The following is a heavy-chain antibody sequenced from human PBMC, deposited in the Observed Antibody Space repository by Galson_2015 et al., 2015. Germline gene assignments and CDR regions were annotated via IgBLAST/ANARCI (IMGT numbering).Heavy chain of an antibody. CDR2: ISWNSGSI. Sequence: SLRLSCAASGFTFDDYAMHWVRQAPGKGLEWVSGISWNSGSIGYADSVKGRFTISRGNAKNSLYLQMNSLRAEDTALYYCAKGGTLYYDYVWGSLREYFDYWGQGTLVTVSS. CDR1: GFTFDDYA. CDR3: AKGGTLYYDYVWGSLREYFDY. D-gene: IGHD3-16*01. J-gene: IGHJ4*02. V-gene: IGHV3-9*01.